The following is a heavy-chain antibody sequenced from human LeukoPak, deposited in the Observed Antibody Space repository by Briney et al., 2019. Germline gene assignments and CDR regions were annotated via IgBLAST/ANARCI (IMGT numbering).Heavy chain of an antibody. CDR3: AREEQSVGPYFDY. Sequence: PSETLSLTCTVSGGSISSYYWSWIRQPPGKGLEWIGYIYYSGSTYYNPSLKSRVTISVDTSKNQFSLRLNSVTAADTALYFCAREEQSVGPYFDYWGQGILVTVSS. D-gene: IGHD3-10*01. CDR2: IYYSGST. V-gene: IGHV4-59*01. J-gene: IGHJ4*02. CDR1: GGSISSYY.